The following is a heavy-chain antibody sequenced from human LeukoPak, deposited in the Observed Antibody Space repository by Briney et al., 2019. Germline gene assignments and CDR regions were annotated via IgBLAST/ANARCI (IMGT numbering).Heavy chain of an antibody. CDR2: IWHSGHT. CDR3: ARARESMATAGSYFDY. D-gene: IGHD6-13*01. Sequence: PSQTLSLTCAVSGGSISSGDYSWSWIRQPPGSGLEWIGYIWHSGHTNYNPSLRSRVTISRARSNSQFSLRLSSVTAADTAVYYCARARESMATAGSYFDYWGQGTLVTVSS. J-gene: IGHJ4*02. CDR1: GGSISSGDYS. V-gene: IGHV4-30-2*01.